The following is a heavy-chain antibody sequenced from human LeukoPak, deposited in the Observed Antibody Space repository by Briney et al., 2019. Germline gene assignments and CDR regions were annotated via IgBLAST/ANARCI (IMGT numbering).Heavy chain of an antibody. Sequence: PGGSLRLSCAASGLTFSDHYMDWVRQAPGKGLEWVGRIRNEANSYTTEYAASVKGRFTISRDDSKNSLYLQMNSLKTEDTAVYYCAKDVDTAGDYWGQGTLVTVSS. J-gene: IGHJ4*02. CDR3: AKDVDTAGDY. CDR1: GLTFSDHY. V-gene: IGHV3-72*01. D-gene: IGHD5-18*01. CDR2: IRNEANSYTT.